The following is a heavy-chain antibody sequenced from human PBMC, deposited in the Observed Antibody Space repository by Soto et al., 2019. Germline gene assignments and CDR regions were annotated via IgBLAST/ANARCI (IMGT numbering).Heavy chain of an antibody. D-gene: IGHD4-17*01. CDR1: GFTCDDYA. CDR2: ISWNSGSI. CDR3: AKDIADCGDYYFDY. V-gene: IGHV3-9*01. Sequence: PGGSLSLSCAASGFTCDDYAMHWVRQAPGKGLEWVSGISWNSGSIGYADSVKGRFTISRDNAKNSLYLQMNSLRAEDTALYYCAKDIADCGDYYFDYWGQGTLVTVSS. J-gene: IGHJ4*02.